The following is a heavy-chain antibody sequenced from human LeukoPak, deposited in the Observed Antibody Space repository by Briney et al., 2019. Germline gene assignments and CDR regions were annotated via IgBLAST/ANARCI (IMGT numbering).Heavy chain of an antibody. CDR3: ARAGYCSSTSCYASARGY. J-gene: IGHJ4*02. V-gene: IGHV4-34*01. Sequence: ASETLSLTCAVYGGSFSGYYWSWIRQPPGKGLEWIGEINHSGSTNYNPSLKSRVTISVDTYKNQFSLKLSSVTAADTAVYYCARAGYCSSTSCYASARGYWGQGTLVTVSS. CDR2: INHSGST. D-gene: IGHD2-2*01. CDR1: GGSFSGYY.